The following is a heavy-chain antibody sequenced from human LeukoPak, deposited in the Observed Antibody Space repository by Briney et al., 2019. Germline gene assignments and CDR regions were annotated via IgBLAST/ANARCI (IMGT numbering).Heavy chain of an antibody. CDR2: ISTYNGNT. D-gene: IGHD3-16*01. CDR3: GSVRGILSYFDL. CDR1: GYTFTGYY. Sequence: ASVKVSCKASGYTFTGYYMHWVRQAPGQGLEWMGWISTYNGNTNYAQKLQGRVTMTTDTSTSTAYMELRSLRSDDTAVYYCGSVRGILSYFDLWGRGTLVTVSS. V-gene: IGHV1-18*04. J-gene: IGHJ2*01.